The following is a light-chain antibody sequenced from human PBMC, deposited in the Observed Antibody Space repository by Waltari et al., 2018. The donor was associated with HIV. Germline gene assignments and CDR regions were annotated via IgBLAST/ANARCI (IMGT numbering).Light chain of an antibody. CDR1: SSDVGGYNY. CDR3: SSYAGSNNLEV. CDR2: EVS. V-gene: IGLV2-8*01. Sequence: QSALTQPPSASGSPGQSVTISCTGTSSDVGGYNYVYWYQQHPGKAPKLMIYEVSKRPSGVPDRFAGSKSGNTASLTVSGLQAEDEADYYGSSYAGSNNLEVFGGGTKLTVL. J-gene: IGLJ2*01.